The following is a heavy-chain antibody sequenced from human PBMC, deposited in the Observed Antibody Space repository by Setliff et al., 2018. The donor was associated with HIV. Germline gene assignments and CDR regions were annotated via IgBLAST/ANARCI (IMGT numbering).Heavy chain of an antibody. Sequence: GGSLRLSCAASGFLISGYTMHWVRQAQGKGLEYVSAINTIGTNTHYADSVKGRFTISRDNAKKSLYLQMNSLRAEDMAVYYCARSHDYGDDRRLDYWGQGTLVTVSS. D-gene: IGHD4-17*01. J-gene: IGHJ4*02. CDR2: INTIGTNT. V-gene: IGHV3-21*04. CDR1: GFLISGYT. CDR3: ARSHDYGDDRRLDY.